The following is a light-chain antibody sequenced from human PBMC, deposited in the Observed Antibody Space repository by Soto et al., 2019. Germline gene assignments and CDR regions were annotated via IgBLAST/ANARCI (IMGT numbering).Light chain of an antibody. CDR2: GAS. Sequence: EIVMTQSPATLSVSPGERATLSCRASQSVSSNLAWYQQKPGQAPRLLIYGASTRATGIPARFSGSGSGTEFPLTISSLQSEDFAVYYCQQYTNWPPFTFGPGTKVDIK. V-gene: IGKV3-15*01. J-gene: IGKJ3*01. CDR3: QQYTNWPPFT. CDR1: QSVSSN.